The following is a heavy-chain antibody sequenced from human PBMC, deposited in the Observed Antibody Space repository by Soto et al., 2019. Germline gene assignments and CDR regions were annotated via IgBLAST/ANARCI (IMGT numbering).Heavy chain of an antibody. CDR3: VRGALGSYYFDY. CDR2: IKYDATST. V-gene: IGHV3-74*01. CDR1: GFTFNKYW. Sequence: EVQLVESGGGLFQPGGSLRLSCAASGFTFNKYWIHWVRQAPGTGLVWASRIKYDATSTNYADSVKGRFSISRYNAKNTVYLQMSSLRGDDAAVYYCVRGALGSYYFDYWGQGTLVTVSS. J-gene: IGHJ4*02. D-gene: IGHD3-16*01.